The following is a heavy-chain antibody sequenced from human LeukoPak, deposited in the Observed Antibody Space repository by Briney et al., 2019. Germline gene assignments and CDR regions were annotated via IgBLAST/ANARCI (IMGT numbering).Heavy chain of an antibody. D-gene: IGHD3-9*01. CDR2: IYYSGST. CDR3: ASHFSNYDILTGYPRGAWYFDY. J-gene: IGHJ4*02. V-gene: IGHV4-59*01. CDR1: GGSISSYY. Sequence: PSETLSLTCTVSGGSISSYYWGWIRQPPGKGLEWIGYIYYSGSTNYNPSLKSRVTISVDTSKNQFSLKLSSVTAADTAVYYCASHFSNYDILTGYPRGAWYFDYWGQGTLVTVSS.